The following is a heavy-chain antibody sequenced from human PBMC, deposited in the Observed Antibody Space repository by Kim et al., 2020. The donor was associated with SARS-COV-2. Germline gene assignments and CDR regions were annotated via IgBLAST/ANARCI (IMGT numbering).Heavy chain of an antibody. V-gene: IGHV4-59*01. J-gene: IGHJ5*02. CDR3: ARVSRITIFGVVGQFDP. D-gene: IGHD3-3*01. Sequence: LESRVPISIDTSKNQFSLKLSSVTAADTAVYYCARVSRITIFGVVGQFDPWGQGTLVTVSS.